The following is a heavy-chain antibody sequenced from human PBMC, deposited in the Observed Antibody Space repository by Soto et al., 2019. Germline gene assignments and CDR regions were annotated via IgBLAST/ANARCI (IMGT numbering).Heavy chain of an antibody. J-gene: IGHJ6*04. CDR3: AKGPPFSSGGPAELYYYSSGRDV. Sequence: GGSLRLSCAASGFTFGSYAMSWVRQAPGKGLEWVSAISGSGGSTYYADSVKGRFTISRDNSKNTLYLQMNSLRAEDTAVYYCAKGPPFSSGGPAELYYYSSGRDVWGKGPRVT. D-gene: IGHD6-19*01. CDR1: GFTFGSYA. CDR2: ISGSGGST. V-gene: IGHV3-23*01.